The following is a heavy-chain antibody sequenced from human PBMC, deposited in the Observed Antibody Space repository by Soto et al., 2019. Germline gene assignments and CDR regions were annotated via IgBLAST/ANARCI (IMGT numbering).Heavy chain of an antibody. Sequence: EVQLVESGGDLVQPGGSLRLPCAASGFTFSNYWMHWVRQAPGKGLVWVSRINTDGSRTTYADSVKGRFTISRDNAKNTLYLQMNSLSAEDTAVYYCVGTPSGNYPFGYWGQGTLVTVSS. V-gene: IGHV3-74*01. J-gene: IGHJ4*02. CDR1: GFTFSNYW. CDR2: INTDGSRT. D-gene: IGHD1-26*01. CDR3: VGTPSGNYPFGY.